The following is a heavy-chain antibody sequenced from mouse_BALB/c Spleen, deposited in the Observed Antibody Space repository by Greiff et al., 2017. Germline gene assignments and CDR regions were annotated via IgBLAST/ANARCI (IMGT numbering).Heavy chain of an antibody. Sequence: VHLVESGPGLVAPSQSLSITCTASGFSLTSYGVHWVRQPPGKGLEWLGVIWAGGSTNYNSALMSRLSISKDNSKSQVFLKMNSLQTDDTAMYYCARDLYGNYEAMDYWGQGTSVTVSS. D-gene: IGHD2-1*01. CDR1: GFSLTSYG. V-gene: IGHV2-9*02. J-gene: IGHJ4*01. CDR2: IWAGGST. CDR3: ARDLYGNYEAMDY.